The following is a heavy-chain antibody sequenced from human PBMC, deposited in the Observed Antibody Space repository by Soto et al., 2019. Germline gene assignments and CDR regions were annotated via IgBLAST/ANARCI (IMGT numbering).Heavy chain of an antibody. D-gene: IGHD2-15*01. V-gene: IGHV4-30-2*01. CDR3: ARGVGIFNYYYGMDV. CDR2: IYQSGST. Sequence: SETLSLTCAVSGGSISSGNYFWSWIRQPPGKGLEWIGYIYQSGSTYYNPSLKSRVTISVDRSKNQFSLKLSSVTAADTAVYYCARGVGIFNYYYGMDVWGQGTTVTVYS. CDR1: GGSISSGNYF. J-gene: IGHJ6*02.